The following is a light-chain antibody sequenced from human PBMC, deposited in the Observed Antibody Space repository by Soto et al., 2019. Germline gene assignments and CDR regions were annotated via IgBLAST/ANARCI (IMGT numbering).Light chain of an antibody. CDR3: QSYDSSLSGSV. Sequence: QAVVTQPPSVSGAPGQWVTISCTGSSSNIGAGYDVHWYQQLPGTAPKLLIYGNSNRPSGVPDRFSGSKSGTSASLAITGLQAEDEADYYCQSYDSSLSGSVFGGGTKLTVL. J-gene: IGLJ2*01. CDR2: GNS. V-gene: IGLV1-40*01. CDR1: SSNIGAGYD.